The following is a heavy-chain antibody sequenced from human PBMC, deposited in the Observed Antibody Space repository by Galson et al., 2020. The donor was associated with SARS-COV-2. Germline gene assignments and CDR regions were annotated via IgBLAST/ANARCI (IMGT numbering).Heavy chain of an antibody. CDR2: IYSGGST. CDR3: ARLFTQLLWFGELLGYFDY. Sequence: GGSLRLSCAASGFTVSSNYMSWVRQAPGKGLEWVSVIYSGGSTYYADSVKGRFTISRDNSKNTLYLQMNSLRAEDTAVYYCARLFTQLLWFGELLGYFDYWGQGTLVTVSS. D-gene: IGHD3-10*01. CDR1: GFTVSSNY. V-gene: IGHV3-53*01. J-gene: IGHJ4*02.